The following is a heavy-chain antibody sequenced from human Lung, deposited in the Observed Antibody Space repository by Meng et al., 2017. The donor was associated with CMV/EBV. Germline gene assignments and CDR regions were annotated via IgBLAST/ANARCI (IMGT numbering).Heavy chain of an antibody. Sequence: SXTXSLXXAVHGGSFRGYYWSWIRQPPGKGLEWIGEINHSGSTNYNPSLKSRVTISVDTSKNQFSVKLSSVSAADTAVYYCARGGRDYSGILPNGYWGQGTLVTVSS. J-gene: IGHJ4*02. CDR3: ARGGRDYSGILPNGY. CDR2: INHSGST. V-gene: IGHV4-34*01. D-gene: IGHD5-12*01. CDR1: GGSFRGYY.